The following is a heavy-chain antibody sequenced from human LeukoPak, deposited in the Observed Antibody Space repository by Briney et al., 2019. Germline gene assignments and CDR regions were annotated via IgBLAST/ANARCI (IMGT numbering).Heavy chain of an antibody. CDR2: ISYSGST. CDR3: ARTSYYDSSGYTLDF. V-gene: IGHV4-39*01. D-gene: IGHD3-22*01. CDR1: GGSISSRGYY. J-gene: IGHJ4*02. Sequence: SETLSLTCSVSGGSISSRGYYWAWIRQPPGKGLEWIGRISYSGSTYYNPSLKSRVTISADTSESQFSLKLSSVTAADTAVYYCARTSYYDSSGYTLDFWGQGALVTVSS.